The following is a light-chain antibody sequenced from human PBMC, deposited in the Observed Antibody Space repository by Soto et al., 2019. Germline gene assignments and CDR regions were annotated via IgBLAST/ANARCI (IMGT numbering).Light chain of an antibody. CDR3: QQYGSSGT. V-gene: IGKV3-20*01. J-gene: IGKJ1*01. CDR1: QNVDSN. CDR2: DTS. Sequence: EIVLTQSPATLSVSPGERATLSCRASQNVDSNLVWYQQKPGQSPRLLIYDTSTRATGIPDRFSGSGSGTDFTLTISRLEPEDFAVYYCQQYGSSGTFGQGTKVDIK.